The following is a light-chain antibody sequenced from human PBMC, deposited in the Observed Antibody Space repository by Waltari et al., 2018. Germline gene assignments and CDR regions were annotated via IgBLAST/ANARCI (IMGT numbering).Light chain of an antibody. CDR3: MHTVEFPWT. J-gene: IGKJ1*01. V-gene: IGKV2D-29*01. CDR2: DVS. Sequence: DIVLTQSPLSLSVTAGHPASISCKSSRSLVYSDGNTYFYWYFHRPGQPPQLLIYDVSNRFSGVPDRFSGSGSGTDFTLKISWVEAEDVGTYYCMHTVEFPWTFGQGTKVEIQ. CDR1: RSLVYSDGNTY.